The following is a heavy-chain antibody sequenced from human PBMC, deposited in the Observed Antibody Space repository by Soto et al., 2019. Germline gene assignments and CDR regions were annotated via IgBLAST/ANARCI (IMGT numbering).Heavy chain of an antibody. CDR1: VFTFTSSA. CDR2: FDPEDGET. V-gene: IGHV1-24*01. Sequence: ASVKVSCKASVFTFTSSAVQWVRQAPGKGLEWMGGFDPEDGETIYAQKFQGRVTMTEDTSTDTAYMELSSLRSEDTAVYYCATLNADPFDYWGQGTLVTVSS. J-gene: IGHJ4*02. CDR3: ATLNADPFDY.